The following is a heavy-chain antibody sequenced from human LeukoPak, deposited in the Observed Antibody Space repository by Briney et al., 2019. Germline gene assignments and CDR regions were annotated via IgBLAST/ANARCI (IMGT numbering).Heavy chain of an antibody. CDR3: ARDRPGYYYYGMDV. CDR2: ISSSSSTI. J-gene: IGHJ6*02. CDR1: GFTLSSYS. Sequence: TGGSLRLSCAASGFTLSSYSMTWVRQAPGKGLEWVSYISSSSSTIYYADSVKGRFTISRDNAKNSLYLQMNSLRAEDTAVYYCARDRPGYYYYGMDVWGQGTTVTVSS. V-gene: IGHV3-48*01. D-gene: IGHD6-6*01.